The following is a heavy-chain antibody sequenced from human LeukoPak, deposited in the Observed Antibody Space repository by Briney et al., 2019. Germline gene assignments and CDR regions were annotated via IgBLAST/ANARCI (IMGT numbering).Heavy chain of an antibody. CDR2: ISSSSSTI. Sequence: PGGSLRLSCAASGFTFSSYSMNWVRQAPGKGLEWVSYISSSSSTIYYADSVKGRFTISRDNAKNSLYLQMKSLRAEDTAVYYCARGGGDSSGYPDDYWGQGTLVTVSS. J-gene: IGHJ4*02. CDR1: GFTFSSYS. CDR3: ARGGGDSSGYPDDY. D-gene: IGHD3-22*01. V-gene: IGHV3-48*01.